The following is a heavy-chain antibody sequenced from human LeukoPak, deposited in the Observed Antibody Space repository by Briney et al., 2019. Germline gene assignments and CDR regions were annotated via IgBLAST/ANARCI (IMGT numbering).Heavy chain of an antibody. CDR3: ATSGGRYCSGTSCRFDY. J-gene: IGHJ4*02. V-gene: IGHV3-23*01. CDR1: GFIFTNYV. Sequence: GGSLRLSGAAPGFIFTNYVMNWVRQAPGKGLDWASGISDSDGRTYFADSVKGRFTISRDNSKNTLFLQMDSLSAEDTAVYYCATSGGRYCSGTSCRFDYWGQGTLVTVSS. D-gene: IGHD2-2*01. CDR2: ISDSDGRT.